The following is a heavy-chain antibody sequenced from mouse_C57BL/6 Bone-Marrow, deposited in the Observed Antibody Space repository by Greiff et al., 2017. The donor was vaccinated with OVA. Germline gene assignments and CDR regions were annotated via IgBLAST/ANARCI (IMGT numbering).Heavy chain of an antibody. V-gene: IGHV14-4*01. CDR1: GFNIKDDY. CDR2: IDPENGDT. J-gene: IGHJ3*01. CDR3: TRDGSSWFAY. D-gene: IGHD1-1*01. Sequence: VHVKQSGAELVRPGASVKLSCTASGFNIKDDYMHWVKQRPEQGLEWIGWIDPENGDTEYASKFQGKATITADTSSNTAYLQLSSLTSEDTAVYYCTRDGSSWFAYWGQGTLVTVSA.